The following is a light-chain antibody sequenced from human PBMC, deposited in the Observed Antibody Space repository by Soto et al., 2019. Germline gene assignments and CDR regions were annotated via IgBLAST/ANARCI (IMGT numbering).Light chain of an antibody. J-gene: IGLJ2*01. Sequence: QSALTQPASVSWSPGLSITISCTGTSSDVGGYNYVSWYQQHPGKAPKLMIYDVSNRPSGVSNRFSGSKSGNTASLTISGLQAEDEADYYCSSYAGSYTVVVFGGGTKLTVL. CDR1: SSDVGGYNY. V-gene: IGLV2-14*01. CDR3: SSYAGSYTVVV. CDR2: DVS.